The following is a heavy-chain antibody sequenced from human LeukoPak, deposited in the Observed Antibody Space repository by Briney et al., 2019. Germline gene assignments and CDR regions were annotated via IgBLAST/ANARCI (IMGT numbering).Heavy chain of an antibody. J-gene: IGHJ4*02. CDR2: VYYSGST. CDR1: GGSINSYY. V-gene: IGHV4-59*01. Sequence: SETLSLTCSVSGGSINSYYWSWMRQPPGKGLEWIGYVYYSGSTNYNPSLKSRVTMSVDTSKNQFSLKLTSATAADTAVYFCARFIQDNNWYSSFDYWAQGVLVTVSS. D-gene: IGHD1-1*01. CDR3: ARFIQDNNWYSSFDY.